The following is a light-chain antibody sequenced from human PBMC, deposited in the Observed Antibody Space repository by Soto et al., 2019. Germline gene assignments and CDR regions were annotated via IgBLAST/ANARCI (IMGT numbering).Light chain of an antibody. V-gene: IGKV1-9*01. J-gene: IGKJ4*01. CDR2: AAS. CDR1: QGLSSY. Sequence: IQLTQSPSSLSVSVGDRVTITCRASQGLSSYLAWYQQKPGKAPKLLIYAASTLRSGVPSRFSGSGSETDFTLTISSLQAEDFATYYCQQVNSYPRTFGGGTKVDIK. CDR3: QQVNSYPRT.